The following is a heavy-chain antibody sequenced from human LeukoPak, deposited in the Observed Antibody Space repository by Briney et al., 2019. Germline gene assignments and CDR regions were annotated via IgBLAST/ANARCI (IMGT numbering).Heavy chain of an antibody. CDR2: ISDNEGST. CDR3: ARHDSFIPY. V-gene: IGHV3-23*01. CDR1: GFTFNYYA. Sequence: GGSLGLSCAASGFTFNYYAMSWVRQAPGKGLEWVSGISDNEGSTYYTDSVKGRFTISRDNTKNTVYLQMNNLRPDDTAVYFCARHDSFIPYWGQGTLVTVSS. J-gene: IGHJ4*02. D-gene: IGHD5-18*01.